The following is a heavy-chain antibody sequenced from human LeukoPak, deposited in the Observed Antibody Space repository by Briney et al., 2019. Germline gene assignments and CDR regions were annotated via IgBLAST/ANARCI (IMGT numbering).Heavy chain of an antibody. CDR2: IYYSGST. Sequence: SETLSLTCTVSGGSISSYYWSWIRQPPGKGLEWIGYIYYSGSTNYNPSLKSRVTISVDTSKNQFSLKLSSVTAADTAVYYCARGEEGAYCGGDCYYNWFDPWGQGTLVTVSS. D-gene: IGHD2-21*02. J-gene: IGHJ5*02. CDR3: ARGEEGAYCGGDCYYNWFDP. V-gene: IGHV4-59*01. CDR1: GGSISSYY.